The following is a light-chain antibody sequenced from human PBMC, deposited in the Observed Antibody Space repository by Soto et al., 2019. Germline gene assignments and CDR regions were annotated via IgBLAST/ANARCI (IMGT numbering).Light chain of an antibody. Sequence: DIQMTQSPSTLSASVGYRVTITCRSSQSISSWLAWYQQKPGKAPKLLIYDASSLESGVPSRFSGSGSGTEFTLTITSLQHDDFATYYCQQYNSYPLTFGQGTKVDIK. CDR1: QSISSW. CDR2: DAS. J-gene: IGKJ1*01. V-gene: IGKV1-5*01. CDR3: QQYNSYPLT.